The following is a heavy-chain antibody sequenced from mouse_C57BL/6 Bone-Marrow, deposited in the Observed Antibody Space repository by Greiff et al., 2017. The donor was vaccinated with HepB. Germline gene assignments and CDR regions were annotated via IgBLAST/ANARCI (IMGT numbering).Heavy chain of an antibody. Sequence: EVKLLESGPGLAKPSQTLSLTCSVTGYSITSDYWNWIRKFPGNKLEYMGYISYSGSTYYNPSLKSRISITRDTSKNQYYLQLNSVTTEDTATYYWARWKEGGGSTWGGAMDYWGQGTSVTVSS. CDR3: ARWKEGGGSTWGGAMDY. CDR2: ISYSGST. V-gene: IGHV3-8*01. D-gene: IGHD1-1*01. CDR1: GYSITSDY. J-gene: IGHJ4*01.